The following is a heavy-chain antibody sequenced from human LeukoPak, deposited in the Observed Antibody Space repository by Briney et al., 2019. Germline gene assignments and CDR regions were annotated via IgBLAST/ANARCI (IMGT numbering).Heavy chain of an antibody. J-gene: IGHJ5*02. CDR1: GYIFTGFY. CDR2: INPHSGET. D-gene: IGHD3-10*01. V-gene: IGHV1-2*02. CDR3: AGRSSGSRENWFDP. Sequence: ASVRVSCKTSGYIFTGFYLHWVRQAPGHGFEWMGWINPHSGETNYAQTFQGRVTMTRDTSINTAYMELSSLRSEDTAVYYCAGRSSGSRENWFDPWGQGTLVTVSS.